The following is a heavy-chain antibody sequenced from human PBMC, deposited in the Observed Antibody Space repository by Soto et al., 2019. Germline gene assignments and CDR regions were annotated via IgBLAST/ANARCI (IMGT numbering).Heavy chain of an antibody. J-gene: IGHJ3*01. CDR1: GFTFNTFY. Sequence: QVQLVESGGGLVKAGGSLRLSCAASGFTFNTFYMAWIRQAPGKGPEWVAYISTTSSTIDYADSVKGRFTISRDNARKSLYLVMNSLRAEDTAIYYCARTGYYYVGAFDSWGQGTMVTVSS. V-gene: IGHV3-11*01. CDR2: ISTTSSTI. D-gene: IGHD3-10*02. CDR3: ARTGYYYVGAFDS.